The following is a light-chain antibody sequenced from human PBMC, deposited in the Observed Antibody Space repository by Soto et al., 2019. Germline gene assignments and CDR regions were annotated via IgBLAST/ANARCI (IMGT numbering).Light chain of an antibody. J-gene: IGLJ2*01. Sequence: QSALTQPASVSGSPGQSITISCTGTSSDVWSYNLVSWYQQHPGKAPKLMIYEVSKRPSGVSNRFSGSKSGNTASLTISGLQAEDEADYYCCSYAGSSTFVFGGGTKLTVL. CDR1: SSDVWSYNL. CDR2: EVS. V-gene: IGLV2-23*02. CDR3: CSYAGSSTFV.